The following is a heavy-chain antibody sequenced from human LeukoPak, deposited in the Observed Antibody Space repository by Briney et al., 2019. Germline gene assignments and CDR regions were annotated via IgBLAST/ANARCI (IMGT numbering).Heavy chain of an antibody. V-gene: IGHV3-21*04. CDR3: ASGDYYDSSGYYPNAFDI. CDR2: ISSSSGYI. J-gene: IGHJ3*02. CDR1: GFAFSSYS. Sequence: GSLRLSCAASGFAFSSYSMNWVRQAPGKGLEWVSSISSSSGYIYYADSVKGRFTISRDNAKNSLYLQMNSLRAEDTAVYYCASGDYYDSSGYYPNAFDIWGQGTMVTVSS. D-gene: IGHD3-22*01.